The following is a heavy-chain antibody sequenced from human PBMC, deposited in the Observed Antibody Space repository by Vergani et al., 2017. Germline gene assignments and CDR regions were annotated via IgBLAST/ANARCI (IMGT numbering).Heavy chain of an antibody. D-gene: IGHD2-8*01. CDR2: IHTGGST. J-gene: IGHJ4*02. Sequence: QVKLQESGPGLLKPSQTLSLTCTVSGESIRSGSHYWSWIRQPAGKGPEWIGHIHTGGSTDLNPSFKGRVSISVDTSKSQFFLKLNSITVADTAVYYCARSRPFCTMCSCPDIWGQGTLVTVSS. CDR1: GESIRSGSHY. CDR3: ARSRPFCTMCSCPDI. V-gene: IGHV4-61*02.